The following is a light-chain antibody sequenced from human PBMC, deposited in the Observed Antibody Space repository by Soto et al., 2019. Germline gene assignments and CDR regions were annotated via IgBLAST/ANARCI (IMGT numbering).Light chain of an antibody. CDR2: KAS. V-gene: IGKV1-5*03. J-gene: IGKJ2*01. CDR1: QTISSW. CDR3: QQYNSYPYT. Sequence: DIQMTQSPSTLSGSVGDRVTITCRASQTISSWLAWYQQKPGKAPKLLIYKASSLESGVPSRFSGSGSGTEFTLTISSLQPDDFATYYCQQYNSYPYTFGQGTKVDTK.